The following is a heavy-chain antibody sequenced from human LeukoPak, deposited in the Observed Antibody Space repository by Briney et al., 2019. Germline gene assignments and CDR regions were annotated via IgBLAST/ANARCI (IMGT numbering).Heavy chain of an antibody. CDR2: INPNSGGT. J-gene: IGHJ6*03. CDR3: AREAVVRGVKYYYYMDV. CDR1: GYTFTGYY. D-gene: IGHD3-10*01. V-gene: IGHV1-2*02. Sequence: ASVKVSCKASGYTFTGYYIYWVRQAPGQGLEWMGWINPNSGGTNYAQKFQGRVTMTRDTSISTAYMELSRLRSDDTAVYYCAREAVVRGVKYYYYMDVWGKGTTVTISS.